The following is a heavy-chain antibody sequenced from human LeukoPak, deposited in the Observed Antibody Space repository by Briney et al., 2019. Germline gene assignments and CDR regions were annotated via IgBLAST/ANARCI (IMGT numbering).Heavy chain of an antibody. J-gene: IGHJ5*02. CDR2: INPSGGST. D-gene: IGHD6-13*01. Sequence: ASVKVSCTASGYTFTSYYMHWVRQAPGQGLEWMGIINPSGGSTSYAQKFQGRVTMTRDTSTSTVYMELSSLRSEDTAVYYCASAPGIAAAADSWFDPWGQGTLVTVSS. CDR1: GYTFTSYY. V-gene: IGHV1-46*01. CDR3: ASAPGIAAAADSWFDP.